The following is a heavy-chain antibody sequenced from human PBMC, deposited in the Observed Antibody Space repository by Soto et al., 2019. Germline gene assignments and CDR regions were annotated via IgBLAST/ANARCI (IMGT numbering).Heavy chain of an antibody. J-gene: IGHJ4*02. V-gene: IGHV1-18*01. CDR3: ARDAGVSGERYY. Sequence: QVQLVQSGAEVKKPGASVKVSCKASGYTFTSYGISWVRQAPGQGLEWMGWISAYNGNTNYAQKLQGRVTMTTDTAKRTGYIELRSLRSDDTAVYYWARDAGVSGERYYLGQGTLVTVSS. D-gene: IGHD3-3*01. CDR2: ISAYNGNT. CDR1: GYTFTSYG.